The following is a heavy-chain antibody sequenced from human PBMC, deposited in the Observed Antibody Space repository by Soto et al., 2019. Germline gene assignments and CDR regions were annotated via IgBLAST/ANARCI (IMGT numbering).Heavy chain of an antibody. CDR1: GCTFTGYY. Sequence: ASVKVSCKASGCTFTGYYMHWVRQAPGQGLERMGWINPDSGDTNYAQKFRDRVTMTRDTSISTAYMELSRLRSDDTAVYYCAREYTSASAWFDPWGQGTLVTVSS. CDR3: AREYTSASAWFDP. CDR2: INPDSGDT. V-gene: IGHV1-2*02. D-gene: IGHD6-6*01. J-gene: IGHJ5*02.